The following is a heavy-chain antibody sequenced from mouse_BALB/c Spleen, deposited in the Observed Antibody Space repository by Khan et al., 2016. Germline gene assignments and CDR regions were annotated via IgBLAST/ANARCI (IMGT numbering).Heavy chain of an antibody. CDR3: VSEGMIMTPWFAY. D-gene: IGHD2-4*01. J-gene: IGHJ3*01. CDR1: GFDFSSFW. V-gene: IGHV4-1*02. Sequence: EVKLHESGGGLVQPGGSLKISCAASGFDFSSFWMNWVRQAPGKGLEWIGEINPDRSTINYTPSLKDKCIIISDNAKNTLYLQMSKVRSEETALYYCVSEGMIMTPWFAYWGQGTLVTVSA. CDR2: INPDRSTI.